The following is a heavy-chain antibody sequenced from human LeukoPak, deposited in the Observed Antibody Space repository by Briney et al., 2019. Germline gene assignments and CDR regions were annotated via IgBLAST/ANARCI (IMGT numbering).Heavy chain of an antibody. CDR2: INNSGST. Sequence: SETLSLTCAVYGGSFSGYYWSWIRQPPGKGLEWIGEINNSGSTNYNPPLKRRVTISEDTSKNQFSLKLSSVTAAVTAVYYCARRGGTIFGVVIPERWDYFDYWGQGTLVTVSS. J-gene: IGHJ4*02. D-gene: IGHD3-3*01. V-gene: IGHV4-34*01. CDR3: ARRGGTIFGVVIPERWDYFDY. CDR1: GGSFSGYY.